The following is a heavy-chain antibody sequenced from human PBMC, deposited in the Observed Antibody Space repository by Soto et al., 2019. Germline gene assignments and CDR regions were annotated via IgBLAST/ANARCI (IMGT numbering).Heavy chain of an antibody. V-gene: IGHV3-11*05. Sequence: PGGSLRLSCAAPGFTFSDYYMSWIRQAPGKGLEWVSYISSSSSYTNYADSVKGRFTISRDNAKNSLYLQMNSLRAEDTAVYYCARDSLLAAAGTLGSFYYYGMDVWGQGTTVTVSS. D-gene: IGHD6-13*01. CDR3: ARDSLLAAAGTLGSFYYYGMDV. J-gene: IGHJ6*02. CDR1: GFTFSDYY. CDR2: ISSSSSYT.